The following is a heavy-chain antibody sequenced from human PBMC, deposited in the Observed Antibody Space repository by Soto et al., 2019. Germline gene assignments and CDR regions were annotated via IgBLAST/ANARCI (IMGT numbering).Heavy chain of an antibody. CDR2: ISGPGSST. D-gene: IGHD3-10*01. Sequence: EVQLLESGGGLVQPGGSLRLACAASGFTFNSYAMSWVRQAPGKGLEWVSAISGPGSSTYYAGSVKGRFTISRDNSENTLHLQMNSLRVDDTAIYYCARVVKGLRGVISRFAYWGQGTLVTVSS. J-gene: IGHJ4*02. CDR1: GFTFNSYA. V-gene: IGHV3-23*01. CDR3: ARVVKGLRGVISRFAY.